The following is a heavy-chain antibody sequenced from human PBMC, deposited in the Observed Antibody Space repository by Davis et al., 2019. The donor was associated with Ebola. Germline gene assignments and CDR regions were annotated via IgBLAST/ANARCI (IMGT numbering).Heavy chain of an antibody. D-gene: IGHD6-6*01. Sequence: GGSLRLSCAASGFTFSRYWMSWVRQVPGKGLEWVANIKQDGSEKYYVDSVKGRFTISRDNAKNSLYLQMNSLRAEDTAVYYCATHEYSSSSGLFSLYYYYYGMDVWGQGTTVTVSS. CDR1: GFTFSRYW. J-gene: IGHJ6*02. V-gene: IGHV3-7*01. CDR2: IKQDGSEK. CDR3: ATHEYSSSSGLFSLYYYYYGMDV.